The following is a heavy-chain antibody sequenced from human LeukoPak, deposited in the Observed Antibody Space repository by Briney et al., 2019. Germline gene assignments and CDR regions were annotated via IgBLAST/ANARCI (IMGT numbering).Heavy chain of an antibody. D-gene: IGHD1-26*01. J-gene: IGHJ4*02. CDR1: GFTFSSHG. CDR2: IIPSGHTT. Sequence: PGGSLRLSCVASGFTFSSHGMNWVRQAPGKGLEWVSGIIPSGHTTYYADSVKGRFTISRDNAKNSLYLQMNSLRAEDTAVYYCAREGATTLSDWGQGTLVTVSS. CDR3: AREGATTLSD. V-gene: IGHV3-48*04.